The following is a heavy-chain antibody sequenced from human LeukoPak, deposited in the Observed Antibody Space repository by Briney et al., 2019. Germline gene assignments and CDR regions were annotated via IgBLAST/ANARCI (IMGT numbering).Heavy chain of an antibody. J-gene: IGHJ4*02. V-gene: IGHV1-2*02. CDR2: INPNSGGT. CDR1: GYTFTGYN. Sequence: ASVKVPCKASGYTFTGYNMHWVRQAPGQGLEWMGWINPNSGGTNYAQKFQGRVTMTRATSINTAYMELGRLTSDDTAVYYCTKEGVEGYWGQGTLVTVSS. CDR3: TKEGVEGY.